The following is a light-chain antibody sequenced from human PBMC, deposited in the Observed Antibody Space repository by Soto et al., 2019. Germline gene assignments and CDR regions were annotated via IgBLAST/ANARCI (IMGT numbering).Light chain of an antibody. CDR1: QSVGSSY. V-gene: IGKV3-20*01. J-gene: IGKJ1*01. Sequence: EIVLTQSPGTLSLSPGERATLSCRASQSVGSSYLAWYLQKPGQAPRLLIYGASNMATGIPDRFSGSGSGTEFALTISRLEPEDFAVYICQHYVYPQWTFGPGTKVDIK. CDR3: QHYVYPQWT. CDR2: GAS.